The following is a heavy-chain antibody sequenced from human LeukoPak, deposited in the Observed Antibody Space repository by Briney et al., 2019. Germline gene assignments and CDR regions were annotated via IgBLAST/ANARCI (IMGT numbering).Heavy chain of an antibody. CDR2: INPNSGST. CDR1: GYTFTGYY. V-gene: IGHV1-2*02. Sequence: GASVKVSCKASGYTFTGYYMHWVRQAPGQGLEWMGWINPNSGSTNYAQKFQGRVTMTRDTSISTAYMELSRLRSDDTAVYYCARLTFGGVIPFDYWGQGTLVTVSS. J-gene: IGHJ4*02. CDR3: ARLTFGGVIPFDY. D-gene: IGHD3-16*01.